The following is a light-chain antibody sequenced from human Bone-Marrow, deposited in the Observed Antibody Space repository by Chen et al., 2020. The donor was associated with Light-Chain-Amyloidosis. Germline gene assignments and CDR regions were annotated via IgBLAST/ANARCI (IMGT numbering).Light chain of an antibody. V-gene: IGLV2-14*01. CDR3: SSYTSITTFYV. J-gene: IGLJ1*01. CDR1: SSDVGGYNY. CDR2: DVN. Sequence: QSALTQPASVSGSPGQSITISCPGTSSDVGGYNYVSWYQQLPGKAPKLMIFDVNSRPSGVSNRFSGYKSGNAASLTISGLQAQDEADYYCSSYTSITTFYVFGTGTKVTVL.